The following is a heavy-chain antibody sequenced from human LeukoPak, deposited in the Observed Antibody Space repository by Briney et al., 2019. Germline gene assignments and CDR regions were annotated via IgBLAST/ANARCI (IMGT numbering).Heavy chain of an antibody. J-gene: IGHJ4*02. Sequence: VASVKVSCKASGGTFSSYTISWVRQAPGQGLEWMGRIIPILGIANYAQKFQGRVTITADKSTSTAYMELSSLRSEDTAVYYCARAYCGGDRYPSYYFDYWGQGTLVTVSS. CDR3: ARAYCGGDRYPSYYFDY. V-gene: IGHV1-69*02. CDR1: GGTFSSYT. CDR2: IIPILGIA. D-gene: IGHD2-21*02.